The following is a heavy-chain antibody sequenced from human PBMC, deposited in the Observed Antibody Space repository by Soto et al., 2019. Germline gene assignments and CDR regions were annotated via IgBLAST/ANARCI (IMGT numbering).Heavy chain of an antibody. J-gene: IGHJ4*02. CDR1: GFTFSSYA. CDR3: ARSLTAMGTGLDY. D-gene: IGHD5-18*01. Sequence: GSLRLSCAASGFTFSSYAMHWVRQAPGKGLEWVAVISYDGSNKYYADYVKGRFTISRDNSKNTLYLQMNSLRAEDTAVYYCARSLTAMGTGLDYWGQGTLVTVSS. CDR2: ISYDGSNK. V-gene: IGHV3-30-3*01.